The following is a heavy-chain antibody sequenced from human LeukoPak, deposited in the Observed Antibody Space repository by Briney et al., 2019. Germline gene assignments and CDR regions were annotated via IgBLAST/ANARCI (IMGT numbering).Heavy chain of an antibody. CDR2: IIPIFGTA. CDR1: GGTFSSYA. CDR3: ASRPEYNWNDGGAFDI. V-gene: IGHV1-69*05. D-gene: IGHD1-1*01. J-gene: IGHJ3*02. Sequence: SVKVSCKASGGTFSSYAISWVRQAPGQGLEWMGGIIPIFGTANYAQKFQGRVTITTDESTSTAYMELSSLRSEDTAVYYCASRPEYNWNDGGAFDIRGQGTMVTVSS.